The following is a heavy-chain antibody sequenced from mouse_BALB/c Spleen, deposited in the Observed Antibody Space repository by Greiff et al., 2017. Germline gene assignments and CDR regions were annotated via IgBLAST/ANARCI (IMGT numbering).Heavy chain of an antibody. V-gene: IGHV5-17*02. Sequence: DVKLVESGGGLVQPGGSRKLSCAASGFTFSSFGMHWVRQAPEKGLEWVAYISSGSSTIYYADTVKGRFTISRDNPKNTLFLQMTSLRSEDTAMYYCARGNYGSSPYYAMDYWGQGTSVTVSS. J-gene: IGHJ4*01. CDR1: GFTFSSFG. CDR3: ARGNYGSSPYYAMDY. D-gene: IGHD1-1*01. CDR2: ISSGSSTI.